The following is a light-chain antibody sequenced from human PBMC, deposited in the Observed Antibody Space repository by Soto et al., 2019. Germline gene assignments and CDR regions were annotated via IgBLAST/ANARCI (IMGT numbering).Light chain of an antibody. CDR2: GDT. Sequence: QSVLPQPPSVSGAPGQRVTISCTGSSSNIGAGYDVHWYQQLPGTAPKLLVSGDTNRPSGVPDRFSGSKSGTSASLAITGLRAEDEADYYCQSFDSSLSGWVFGGGTKLTVL. CDR1: SSNIGAGYD. J-gene: IGLJ3*02. V-gene: IGLV1-40*01. CDR3: QSFDSSLSGWV.